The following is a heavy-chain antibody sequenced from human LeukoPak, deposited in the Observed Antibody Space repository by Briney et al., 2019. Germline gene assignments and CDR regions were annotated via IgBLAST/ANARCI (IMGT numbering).Heavy chain of an antibody. CDR3: ARDSLGPNFVWFGEPNNWFDL. J-gene: IGHJ5*02. D-gene: IGHD3-10*01. CDR2: IRSKANSYAT. Sequence: AGSLRLSCAAPGFTFSGSSMHWVRQASGKGLEWVGRIRSKANSYATAYATSVKRRFTISRDDSKNTAYLQMNSLKTEDPAVYYCARDSLGPNFVWFGEPNNWFDLWGQGTLVTVSS. V-gene: IGHV3-73*01. CDR1: GFTFSGSS.